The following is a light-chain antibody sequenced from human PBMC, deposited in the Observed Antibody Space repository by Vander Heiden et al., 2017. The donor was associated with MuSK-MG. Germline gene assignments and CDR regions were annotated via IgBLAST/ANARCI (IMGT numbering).Light chain of an antibody. CDR2: WAS. CDR1: RSILYSSNNKNY. CDR3: QQDDNTPIT. V-gene: IGKV4-1*01. J-gene: IGKJ2*01. Sequence: DIVLTQSPDSLAVSLGERATINCKSSRSILYSSNNKNYLAWYQQKPGQPPKLLIYWASTRESGVPDRFSGSGSGTDFTLTISGLRAEDVAVYYCQQDDNTPITFGQGTKMEIK.